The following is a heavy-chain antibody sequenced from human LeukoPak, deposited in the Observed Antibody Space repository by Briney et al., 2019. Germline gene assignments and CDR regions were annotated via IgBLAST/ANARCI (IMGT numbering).Heavy chain of an antibody. CDR2: ISAAGSYI. CDR3: ARDGLLAYCGGDCSGVFDI. Sequence: TGGSLRLSCAASGFTFSSYSMNRVRQAPGKGLEWVSSISAAGSYIYYANSMKGRFTISRDNAEGSLYLQMNSLTPEDTAVYYCARDGLLAYCGGDCSGVFDIWGQGTMVAVSS. J-gene: IGHJ3*02. V-gene: IGHV3-21*01. CDR1: GFTFSSYS. D-gene: IGHD2-21*01.